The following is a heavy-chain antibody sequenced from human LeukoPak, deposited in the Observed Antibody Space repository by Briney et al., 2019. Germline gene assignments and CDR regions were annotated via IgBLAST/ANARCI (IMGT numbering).Heavy chain of an antibody. V-gene: IGHV5-51*01. J-gene: IGHJ4*02. CDR3: ARQGDIVVVPAASEFVDY. Sequence: ESLKISCKGSGYSFTSYWIGSVRQMPGKGLEWRGLIYPGDSDTRYSPSFQGHVTISADKSISTAYLQGSSLKAADNAMYYGARQGDIVVVPAASEFVDYWGQGTLVTVSS. CDR1: GYSFTSYW. D-gene: IGHD2-2*01. CDR2: IYPGDSDT.